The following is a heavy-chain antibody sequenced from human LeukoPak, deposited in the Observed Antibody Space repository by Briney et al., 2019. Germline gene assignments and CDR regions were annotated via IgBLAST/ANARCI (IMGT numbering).Heavy chain of an antibody. V-gene: IGHV3-30*02. CDR3: AAAGLGVAHWFSS. Sequence: GGSLRLSCEVSGVSLSSYGMHWVRQAPGKGLEWVAWLPYDGSYNSTAASLKGRFAISKDISKNTLYLDMDSLTPEDTAVYYCAAAGLGVAHWFSSWGQGTLVIVSS. CDR1: GVSLSSYG. J-gene: IGHJ5*01. CDR2: LPYDGSYN. D-gene: IGHD2-15*01.